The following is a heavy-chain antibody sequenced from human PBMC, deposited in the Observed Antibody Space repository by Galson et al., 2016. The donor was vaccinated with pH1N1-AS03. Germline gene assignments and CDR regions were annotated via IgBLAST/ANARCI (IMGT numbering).Heavy chain of an antibody. V-gene: IGHV3-9*01. D-gene: IGHD6-13*01. J-gene: IGHJ5*01. CDR2: ISWNSGNI. CDR1: RFTFNGYA. Sequence: SLRLSCAASRFTFNGYAMHWVRQAPGKGLEWVLSISWNSGNIDYADSVKGRFTLSRDDAKNSLFLQMNSLRTEDTAFYYCVKSGTYSSSRGWFDSWGQGTLVTVSS. CDR3: VKSGTYSSSRGWFDS.